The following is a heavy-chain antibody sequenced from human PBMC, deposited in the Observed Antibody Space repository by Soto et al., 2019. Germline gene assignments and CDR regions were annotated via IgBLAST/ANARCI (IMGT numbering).Heavy chain of an antibody. CDR3: ARGPDRSGFYLFDY. D-gene: IGHD3-22*01. Sequence: SVKVSCKASGGTFSNHAVSWVRQAPGQGPEWMGGIIPLSGTTNYAQKFQGRVTITADESMTTAYMELSSLRYEDTAVYYCARGPDRSGFYLFDYWGQGTLVTV. J-gene: IGHJ4*02. CDR2: IIPLSGTT. CDR1: GGTFSNHA. V-gene: IGHV1-69*13.